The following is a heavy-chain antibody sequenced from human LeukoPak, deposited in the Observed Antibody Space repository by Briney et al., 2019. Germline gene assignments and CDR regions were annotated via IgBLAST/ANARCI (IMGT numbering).Heavy chain of an antibody. V-gene: IGHV3-48*03. J-gene: IGHJ4*02. Sequence: GGSLRLSCVASGFTFSSCQMNWVRQAPGKGLEWLSYIHRSGTTVYYADSVRGRFTVSRDNTKNSLYLQMNSLRAEDTAVYYCAREGGGGSYADYWGQGTQVTVSS. CDR2: IHRSGTTV. CDR1: GFTFSSCQ. D-gene: IGHD1-26*01. CDR3: AREGGGGSYADY.